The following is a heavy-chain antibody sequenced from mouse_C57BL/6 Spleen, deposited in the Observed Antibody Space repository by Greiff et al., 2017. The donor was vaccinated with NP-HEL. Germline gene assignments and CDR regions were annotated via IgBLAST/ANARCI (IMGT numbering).Heavy chain of an antibody. D-gene: IGHD2-5*01. J-gene: IGHJ2*01. V-gene: IGHV1-22*01. CDR1: GYTFTDYN. CDR3: ARKRIYYSNYEGGFDY. Sequence: EVQLQQSGPELVKPGASVKMSCKASGYTFTDYNIHWVKQSHGKSLEWIGYINPNNGGTSYNQKFKGKATLTVNKSSSTAYMELRSLTSEDSAVYYCARKRIYYSNYEGGFDYWGQGTTLTVSS. CDR2: INPNNGGT.